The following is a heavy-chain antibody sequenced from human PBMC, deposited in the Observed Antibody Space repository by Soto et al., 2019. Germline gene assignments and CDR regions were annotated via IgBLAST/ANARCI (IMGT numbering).Heavy chain of an antibody. Sequence: EVQLLESGGGLVQPGGSLRLSCAASGFTFSSYAMSWVRQAPGKGLEWVSAISGSGGSTYYADSVKGRFTISRDNSKNPPYLQMNSLRAEDTAGYYCAKVYPNALAGRGFDYWGQGTLVTVSS. D-gene: IGHD6-19*01. CDR3: AKVYPNALAGRGFDY. CDR1: GFTFSSYA. V-gene: IGHV3-23*01. CDR2: ISGSGGST. J-gene: IGHJ4*02.